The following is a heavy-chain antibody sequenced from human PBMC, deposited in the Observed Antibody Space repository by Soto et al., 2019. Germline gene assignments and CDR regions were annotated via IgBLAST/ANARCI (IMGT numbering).Heavy chain of an antibody. CDR2: IWYDGSDK. Sequence: PGGPLRLSCAASGFTFSRYGMHWVRQAPGKGLEWVAVIWYDGSDKYYADSVKGRFTISRDNSKNTLYLQMNSLRGEDTALYYCARGYYYDSSGSPLDYWGLGTLVTVSS. CDR3: ARGYYYDSSGSPLDY. D-gene: IGHD3-22*01. J-gene: IGHJ4*02. V-gene: IGHV3-33*01. CDR1: GFTFSRYG.